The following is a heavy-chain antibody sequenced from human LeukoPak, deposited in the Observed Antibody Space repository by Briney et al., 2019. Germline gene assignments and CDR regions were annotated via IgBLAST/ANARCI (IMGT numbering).Heavy chain of an antibody. V-gene: IGHV4-59*01. CDR1: GGSISSYY. CDR2: ISYTGIT. D-gene: IGHD5-12*01. J-gene: IGHJ4*02. Sequence: SETLSLTCTVSGGSISSYYWSWIRQPPGKGLEWIGYISYTGITNYNPSLKSRVTMSLDTSKNQFSLKLTSVTAADTAVYYCARASGYAEVEYWGQGSLVTVSS. CDR3: ARASGYAEVEY.